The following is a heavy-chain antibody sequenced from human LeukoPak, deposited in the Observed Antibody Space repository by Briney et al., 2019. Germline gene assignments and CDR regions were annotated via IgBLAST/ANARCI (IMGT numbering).Heavy chain of an antibody. Sequence: GASVKVSCKASGYTFTSYAMHWVRQAPGQRLEWMGWINAGNGNTKYSQKFQGRVTITRDTSAGTAYMELSSLRSEDTAVYYCARVREYYYGSGSSNWFDPWGQGTLVTVSS. CDR1: GYTFTSYA. CDR3: ARVREYYYGSGSSNWFDP. V-gene: IGHV1-3*01. J-gene: IGHJ5*02. D-gene: IGHD3-10*01. CDR2: INAGNGNT.